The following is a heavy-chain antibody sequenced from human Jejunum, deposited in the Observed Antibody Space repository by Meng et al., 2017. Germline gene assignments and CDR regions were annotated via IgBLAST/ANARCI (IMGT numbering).Heavy chain of an antibody. D-gene: IGHD4-17*01. CDR1: GFTFSTYW. CDR3: ARVRTGYCDY. V-gene: IGHV3-74*01. CDR2: INVDGGTI. Sequence: GQLVESRGGLVQPGGSLRLSCAASGFTFSTYWMHWVRQAPGKGLEWVSQINVDGGTITYADSVKGRFTISRDNAKNTLYLQMNSLRVEDTAVYYCARVRTGYCDYWGQGTLVTVSS. J-gene: IGHJ4*02.